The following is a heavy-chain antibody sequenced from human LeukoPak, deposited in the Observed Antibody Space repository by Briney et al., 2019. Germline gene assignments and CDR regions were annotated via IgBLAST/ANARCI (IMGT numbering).Heavy chain of an antibody. CDR3: ARGEDFWSGYYNWNWFDP. CDR1: GFTFSSYS. V-gene: IGHV3-21*01. Sequence: GGSLRLSCAASGFTFSSYSMNWVRQAPGEGLEWVSSISSSSSYIYYADSVKGRFTISRDNAKNSLYLQMNSLRAEDTAVYYCARGEDFWSGYYNWNWFDPWGQGTLVTVSS. D-gene: IGHD3-3*01. J-gene: IGHJ5*02. CDR2: ISSSSSYI.